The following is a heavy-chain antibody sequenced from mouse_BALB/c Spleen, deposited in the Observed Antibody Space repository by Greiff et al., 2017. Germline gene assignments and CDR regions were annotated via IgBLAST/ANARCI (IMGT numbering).Heavy chain of an antibody. CDR1: GYSITSGYY. CDR3: ARAARATAWFAY. CDR2: ISYDGSN. V-gene: IGHV3-6*02. J-gene: IGHJ3*01. Sequence: EVQLVESGPGLVKPSQSLSLTCSVTGYSITSGYYWNWIRQFPGNKLEWMGYISYDGSNNYNPSLKNRISITRDTSKNQFFLKLNSVTTEDTATYYCARAARATAWFAYWGQGTLVTVSA. D-gene: IGHD3-1*01.